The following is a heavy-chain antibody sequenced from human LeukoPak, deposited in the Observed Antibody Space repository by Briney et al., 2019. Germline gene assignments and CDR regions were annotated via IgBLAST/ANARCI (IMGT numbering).Heavy chain of an antibody. Sequence: GRSLRLSCAASGFTFDDYAMHWVRQAPGKGLEWVSGISWNSGSIDYADSVKGRFTISRDNAKNSLYLQMNSLRAEDMALYYCAKDMFSRGDIVVVPAATAFDIWGQGTMVTVSS. D-gene: IGHD2-2*01. CDR1: GFTFDDYA. CDR3: AKDMFSRGDIVVVPAATAFDI. J-gene: IGHJ3*02. V-gene: IGHV3-9*03. CDR2: ISWNSGSI.